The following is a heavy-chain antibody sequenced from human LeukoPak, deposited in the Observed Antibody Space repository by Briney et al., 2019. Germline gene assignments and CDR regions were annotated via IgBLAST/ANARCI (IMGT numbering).Heavy chain of an antibody. CDR3: ARARQELRYYYYYGMDV. CDR1: GFTVSSNY. CDR2: IYSGGST. Sequence: GGSLRLSCAASGFTVSSNYMSWVRQAPGKGLEWVSVIYSGGSTYYADSVKGRFTISRDNSKNTLYLQMNSLRAEDTAVYYCARARQELRYYYYYGMDVWGQGTTVTVSS. J-gene: IGHJ6*02. D-gene: IGHD3-10*01. V-gene: IGHV3-66*01.